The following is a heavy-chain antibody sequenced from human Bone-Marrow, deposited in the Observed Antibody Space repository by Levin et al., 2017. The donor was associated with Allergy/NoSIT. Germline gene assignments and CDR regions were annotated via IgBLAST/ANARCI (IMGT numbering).Heavy chain of an antibody. CDR2: ISYDGSNK. V-gene: IGHV3-30*04. J-gene: IGHJ4*02. Sequence: GGSLRLSCAASGFTFSSYAMHWVRQAPGKGLEWVAVISYDGSNKYYADPVKGRFTISRDNSKNTLYLQMNSLRAEDTAVYYCARGGYYDSSEVSDYWGQGTLVTVSS. CDR1: GFTFSSYA. CDR3: ARGGYYDSSEVSDY. D-gene: IGHD3-22*01.